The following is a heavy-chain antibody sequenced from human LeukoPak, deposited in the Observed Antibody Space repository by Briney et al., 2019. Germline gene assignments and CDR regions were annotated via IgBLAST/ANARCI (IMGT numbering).Heavy chain of an antibody. CDR2: IKEDGSEK. Sequence: GGSLRLSCAASGFTLSSYWMSWVRQAPGEGLEWVANIKEDGSEKYYVDSVKGRFSISRDNAKNSLYLEMSSLRLEDTAVYYCARDGGYRGYDADCWGQGTLVTVSS. CDR1: GFTLSSYW. V-gene: IGHV3-7*03. D-gene: IGHD5-12*01. J-gene: IGHJ4*02. CDR3: ARDGGYRGYDADC.